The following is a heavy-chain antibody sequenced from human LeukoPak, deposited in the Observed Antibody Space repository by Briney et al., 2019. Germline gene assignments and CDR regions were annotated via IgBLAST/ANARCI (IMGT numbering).Heavy chain of an antibody. CDR2: IRSDSTNH. D-gene: IGHD1-14*01. CDR1: GFTFSDYA. Sequence: GGSLRLSCVASGFTFSDYAMHWVRQAPGKGLEWVAFIRSDSTNHYYSDSVRGRFTISRDNSKNTLHLQMSSLGAGDTSIYYCARGSLGRFDRRYPRGPLDYWGQGTLVTVSS. CDR3: ARGSLGRFDRRYPRGPLDY. J-gene: IGHJ4*02. V-gene: IGHV3-30*02.